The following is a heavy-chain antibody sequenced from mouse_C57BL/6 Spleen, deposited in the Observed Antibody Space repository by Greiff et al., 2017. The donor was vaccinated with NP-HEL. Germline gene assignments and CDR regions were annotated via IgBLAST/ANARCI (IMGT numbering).Heavy chain of an antibody. CDR1: GYTFTDYY. Sequence: VQLQQSGPELVKPGATVKISCKASGYTFTDYYMNWVKQSHGKSLEWIGDINPNNGGTSYNQKFKGKATLIVDNASSTAYMELRSLTSEDSAVYYCARGGGDYWGQGTTLTVSS. CDR3: ARGGGDY. J-gene: IGHJ2*01. V-gene: IGHV1-26*01. CDR2: INPNNGGT.